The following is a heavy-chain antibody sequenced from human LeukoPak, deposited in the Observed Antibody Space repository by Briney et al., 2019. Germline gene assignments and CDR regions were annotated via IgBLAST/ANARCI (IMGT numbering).Heavy chain of an antibody. J-gene: IGHJ6*02. V-gene: IGHV4-34*01. CDR3: ARGLAGTTYHYGMDV. CDR1: GGSFSGYY. D-gene: IGHD1-7*01. CDR2: INHSGST. Sequence: PSGTLSLTCAVYGGSFSGYYWSWIRQPPGKGLEWIGEINHSGSTNYNPSLKSRVTISVDTSKNQFPLKLSSVTAADTAVYYCARGLAGTTYHYGMDVWGQGTTVTVSS.